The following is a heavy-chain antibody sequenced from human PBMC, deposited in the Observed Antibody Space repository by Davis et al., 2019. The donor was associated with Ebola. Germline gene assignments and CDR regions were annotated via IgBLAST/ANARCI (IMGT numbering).Heavy chain of an antibody. CDR1: GFTFTSYS. Sequence: PGGSLRLSCAASGFTFTSYSMTWVRQAPGKGLEWVSGISGSGSTYYADSVKGRFTISRDNSKNTLYLQMNSLRAEDTAVYYCARDPRGYCTNGVCYVDSFYGMDVWGQGTTVTVSS. V-gene: IGHV3-23*01. CDR2: ISGSGST. D-gene: IGHD2-8*01. CDR3: ARDPRGYCTNGVCYVDSFYGMDV. J-gene: IGHJ6*02.